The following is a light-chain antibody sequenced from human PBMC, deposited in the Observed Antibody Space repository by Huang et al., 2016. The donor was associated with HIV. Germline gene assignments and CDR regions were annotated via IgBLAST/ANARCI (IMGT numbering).Light chain of an antibody. J-gene: IGKJ1*01. CDR1: LSFSSD. Sequence: EIVMAQSPATLSVSPGERATLSCRARLSFSSDLAWYQHKPGQAPRLLIYGASTRATGIPARFSGSGSGTEFTLTISSLKSEDSAVYYCQQYNNWWTFGQGTKVEI. V-gene: IGKV3-15*01. CDR2: GAS. CDR3: QQYNNWWT.